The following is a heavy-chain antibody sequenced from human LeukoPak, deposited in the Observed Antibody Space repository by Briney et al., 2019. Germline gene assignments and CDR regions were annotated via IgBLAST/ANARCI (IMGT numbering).Heavy chain of an antibody. V-gene: IGHV4-59*01. Sequence: PSETLSLTCTVCCGSISGYYWSWIRQPPGRGLEYIGYIYYSGNTNYNPALQSRVTISVDTSKNQFSLNLNSVTAADTAVYYYARLNTIGGTYPHNDYWGQGILVTVSS. CDR1: CGSISGYY. J-gene: IGHJ4*02. CDR2: IYYSGNT. D-gene: IGHD1-26*01. CDR3: ARLNTIGGTYPHNDY.